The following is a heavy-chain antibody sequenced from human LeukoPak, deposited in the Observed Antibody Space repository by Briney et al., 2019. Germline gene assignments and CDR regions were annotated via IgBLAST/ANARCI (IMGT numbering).Heavy chain of an antibody. CDR1: GYTFTSYY. J-gene: IGHJ4*02. CDR3: ARVVRYSSGPLTDLLPYYFDY. Sequence: GASVKVSCKASGYTFTSYYMHWVRQAPGQGLEWMGIINPSGGSTSYAQKFQGRVTMTRDMSTSTVYMGLSSLRSEDMAVYYCARVVRYSSGPLTDLLPYYFDYWGQGTLVTVSS. V-gene: IGHV1-46*01. D-gene: IGHD6-19*01. CDR2: INPSGGST.